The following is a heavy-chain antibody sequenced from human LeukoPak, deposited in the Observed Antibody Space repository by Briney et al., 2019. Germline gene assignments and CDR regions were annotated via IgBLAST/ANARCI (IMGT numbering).Heavy chain of an antibody. Sequence: SLRLSCAASGFTFDDYAMHWVRQAPGKGLEWVSGISWNSGSIGYADSVKGRFTISRDNAKNSLYLQMNSLRAEDTALYYCAKGRGMAVAVTPFDYWGQGTLVTVSS. CDR2: ISWNSGSI. D-gene: IGHD6-19*01. CDR1: GFTFDDYA. CDR3: AKGRGMAVAVTPFDY. J-gene: IGHJ4*02. V-gene: IGHV3-9*01.